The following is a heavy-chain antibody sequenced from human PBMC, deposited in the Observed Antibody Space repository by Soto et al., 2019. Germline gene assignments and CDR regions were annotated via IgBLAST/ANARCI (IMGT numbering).Heavy chain of an antibody. CDR2: IKQDGSEK. Sequence: EVQLVESGGGLVQPGGSLRLSCAASGFTFSSYWMSWVRQAPGKGLEWVANIKQDGSEKYYVDSVKGRFTISRDNAKNSLYLQMNSLRAEVTAVYYCAREGCSGGSCYSGWFDPWGQGTLVTVSS. D-gene: IGHD2-15*01. CDR3: AREGCSGGSCYSGWFDP. V-gene: IGHV3-7*03. CDR1: GFTFSSYW. J-gene: IGHJ5*02.